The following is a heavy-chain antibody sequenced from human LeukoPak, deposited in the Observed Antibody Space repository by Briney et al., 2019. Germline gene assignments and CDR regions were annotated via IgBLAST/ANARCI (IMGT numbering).Heavy chain of an antibody. CDR2: ISGHNGNT. Sequence: ASVKVSCKASGYSFNKFGISWVRQAPGRGLEWMGWISGHNGNTDSAQKLQDRVTMTTDNSMSTAYLELRSLRSDGTAVYFCVRVGSAYGDPLEFDFWGQGTLVTVSS. CDR1: GYSFNKFG. D-gene: IGHD4-17*01. J-gene: IGHJ4*02. V-gene: IGHV1-18*01. CDR3: VRVGSAYGDPLEFDF.